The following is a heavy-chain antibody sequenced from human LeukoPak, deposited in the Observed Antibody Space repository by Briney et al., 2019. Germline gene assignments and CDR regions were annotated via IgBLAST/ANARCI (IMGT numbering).Heavy chain of an antibody. CDR3: ARISATYFDAFDI. CDR2: ISGSGGST. Sequence: GGFLRLSCAASGFTFSSYGMSWVRQAPGKGLEWVSAISGSGGSTYYADSVKGRFTISSDNSKNTLYLQMNSLRAEDTAVYYCARISATYFDAFDIWGQGTMVTVSS. J-gene: IGHJ3*02. D-gene: IGHD3-10*01. V-gene: IGHV3-23*01. CDR1: GFTFSSYG.